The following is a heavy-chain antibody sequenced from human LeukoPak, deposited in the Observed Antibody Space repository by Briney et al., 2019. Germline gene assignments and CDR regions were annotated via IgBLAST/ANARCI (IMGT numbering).Heavy chain of an antibody. CDR2: IKSKIDGGTT. CDR3: TTAGNYYDSSGYPFDY. Sequence: GGPLRLSCAASGFTFSNAWMNWVRQAPGKGLEWVGRIKSKIDGGTTDYAAPVKGRFTISRDDSKNTLYLQMNSLKTEDTAVYYCTTAGNYYDSSGYPFDYWGQGTLVTVSS. CDR1: GFTFSNAW. J-gene: IGHJ4*02. D-gene: IGHD3-22*01. V-gene: IGHV3-15*07.